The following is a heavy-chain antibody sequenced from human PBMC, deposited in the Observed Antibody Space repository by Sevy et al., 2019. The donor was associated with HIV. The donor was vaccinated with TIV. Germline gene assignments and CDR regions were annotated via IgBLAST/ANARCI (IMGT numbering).Heavy chain of an antibody. J-gene: IGHJ6*03. D-gene: IGHD6-13*01. V-gene: IGHV4-59*01. CDR2: IYYSGRT. CDR1: GGSISSYY. Sequence: SETLSLTCTVSGGSISSYYWSWIRQPPGKGLEWIGYIYYSGRTNYNPSLKSRVTISVDTSKNQFSLKLSSVTAADTAVYYCARMYSSSWYYYYYYYMDVWGKGTTVTVSS. CDR3: ARMYSSSWYYYYYYYMDV.